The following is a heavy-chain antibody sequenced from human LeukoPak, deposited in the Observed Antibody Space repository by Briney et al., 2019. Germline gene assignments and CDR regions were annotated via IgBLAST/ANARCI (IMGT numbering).Heavy chain of an antibody. CDR3: ARGGSYVDY. V-gene: IGHV4-59*01. CDR1: GGSITNYF. Sequence: SETLSLTCSVSGGSITNYFWTWIRQPPGKGLEWIGFIYGDGSTKYNPSLESRVTMSVDTSKNQFSLKLSSVTAADTAVYYCARGGSYVDYWGQEPWSPSPQ. J-gene: IGHJ4*01. D-gene: IGHD1-26*01. CDR2: IYGDGST.